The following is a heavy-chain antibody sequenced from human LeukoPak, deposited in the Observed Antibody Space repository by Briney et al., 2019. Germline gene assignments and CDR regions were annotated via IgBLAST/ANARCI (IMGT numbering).Heavy chain of an antibody. CDR2: ISSNGETI. Sequence: GGSLRLSCAASGFTLSSYSTNWLRQAPGKGLEWLSYISSNGETIYYADSVRGRFTISRDSAKNSLYLQMNSLTAEDMAIYYCAKRARYSSGWFPWGNYFDYWGQGTLVTVSS. J-gene: IGHJ4*02. V-gene: IGHV3-48*01. CDR3: AKRARYSSGWFPWGNYFDY. CDR1: GFTLSSYS. D-gene: IGHD6-19*01.